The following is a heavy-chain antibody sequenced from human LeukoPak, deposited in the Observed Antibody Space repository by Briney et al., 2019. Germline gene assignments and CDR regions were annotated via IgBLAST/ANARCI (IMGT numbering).Heavy chain of an antibody. CDR3: ARSNTPDAFDI. J-gene: IGHJ3*02. D-gene: IGHD2-2*02. CDR1: GGLISSSGNFY. V-gene: IGHV4-39*07. Sequence: PSETLSLTCSVSGGLISSSGNFYWGWIRQPPGKGLEWIGEINHSGSTNYNPSLKSRVTISVDTSKNQFSLKLSSVTAADTAVYYCARSNTPDAFDIWGQGTMVTVSS. CDR2: INHSGST.